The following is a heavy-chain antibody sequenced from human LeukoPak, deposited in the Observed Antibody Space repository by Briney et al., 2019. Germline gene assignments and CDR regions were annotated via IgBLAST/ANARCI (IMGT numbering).Heavy chain of an antibody. CDR2: ISSSSSYM. D-gene: IGHD3-9*01. CDR3: ARDGGSPKYDILTGYLPGAFDV. V-gene: IGHV3-21*01. J-gene: IGHJ3*01. CDR1: GFTFSSYS. Sequence: GGSLRLSCAASGFTFSSYSMNWVRQAPGKGLEWVSSISSSSSYMYYADSVKGRFTISRDNAKKSLYLQMNSLRAEDTAVYYCARDGGSPKYDILTGYLPGAFDVWGQGTMVTVS.